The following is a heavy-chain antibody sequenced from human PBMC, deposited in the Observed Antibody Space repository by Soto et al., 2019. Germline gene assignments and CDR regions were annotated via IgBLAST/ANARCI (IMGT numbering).Heavy chain of an antibody. CDR1: GCTFSSYA. V-gene: IGHV3-23*01. J-gene: IGHJ4*02. D-gene: IGHD1-20*01. CDR3: AKGEYNIHSHLEG. CDR2: GSGGAGSI. Sequence: EVQLLESGGGLVQPVGTLRLSCASSGCTFSSYAMTWVRQAPVTGMEWVSVGSGGAGSIYYADSVKGRFTIFRHDYKNPRYWHKSSLTAATKAIYYWAKGEYNIHSHLEGWGQGPLFTVSA.